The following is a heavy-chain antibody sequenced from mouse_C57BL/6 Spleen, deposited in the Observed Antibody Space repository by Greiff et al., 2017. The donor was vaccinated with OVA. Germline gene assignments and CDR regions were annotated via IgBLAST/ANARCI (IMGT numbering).Heavy chain of an antibody. D-gene: IGHD2-1*01. CDR3: ARWNGKGYWYFDV. CDR2: IHPNSGST. J-gene: IGHJ1*03. CDR1: GYTFTSYW. Sequence: QVQLQQPGAELVKPGASVKLSCKASGYTFTSYWMHWVKQRPGQGLEWIGMIHPNSGSTNYNEKFKSKATLTVDKSSSTAYMQLSSLTSEDSAVYYCARWNGKGYWYFDVWGTGTTVTVSS. V-gene: IGHV1-64*01.